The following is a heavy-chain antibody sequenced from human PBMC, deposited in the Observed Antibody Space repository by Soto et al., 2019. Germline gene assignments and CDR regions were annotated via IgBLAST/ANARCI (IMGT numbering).Heavy chain of an antibody. CDR2: IRSSGNTI. Sequence: EVQLVESGGGLVQPGGSLRLSCAASGFTFSDYSMHWVRQAPGQGLEGVSYIRSSGNTIYYADSVRGRFTISRDSGENSLYLQMNSLRVEDTAVYYCAREGSSRSYYYDYWGQGTLVTVSS. V-gene: IGHV3-48*01. CDR3: AREGSSRSYYYDY. D-gene: IGHD6-13*01. CDR1: GFTFSDYS. J-gene: IGHJ4*02.